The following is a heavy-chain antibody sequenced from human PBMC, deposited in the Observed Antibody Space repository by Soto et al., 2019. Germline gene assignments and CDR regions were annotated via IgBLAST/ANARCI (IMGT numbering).Heavy chain of an antibody. V-gene: IGHV4-59*01. Sequence: SETLSLTCSVSGGSISGSYWSWIRQSPGKGLEWLGYVYYTGSTNYSPSLRSRVSISVDTSKNEFSLRLSSVTAADTVVCFCARSVAVPGAHIDYWCQGTQVTVSS. CDR3: ARSVAVPGAHIDY. J-gene: IGHJ4*02. CDR2: VYYTGST. CDR1: GGSISGSY. D-gene: IGHD6-19*01.